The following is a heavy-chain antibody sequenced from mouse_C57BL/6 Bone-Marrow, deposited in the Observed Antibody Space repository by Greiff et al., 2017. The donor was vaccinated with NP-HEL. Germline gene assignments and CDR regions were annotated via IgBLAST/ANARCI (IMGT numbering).Heavy chain of an antibody. J-gene: IGHJ3*01. CDR3: ARSPLLPRFAY. V-gene: IGHV1-82*01. CDR2: FYPGDGDT. CDR1: GYAFSSSW. Sequence: VQLQQSGPELVKPGASVKISCKASGYAFSSSWMNWVKQRPGKGLEWIGRFYPGDGDTNYNGKFKGKATMTAAKSSRPAYMQLSSLTSADSAVYFCARSPLLPRFAYWGQGTLVTVSA. D-gene: IGHD1-1*01.